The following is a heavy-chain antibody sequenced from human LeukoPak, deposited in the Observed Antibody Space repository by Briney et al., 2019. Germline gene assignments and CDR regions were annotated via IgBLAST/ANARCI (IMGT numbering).Heavy chain of an antibody. J-gene: IGHJ5*02. CDR2: INPNTGVT. CDR3: AKGTLSWFRVWVAYNWFDP. CDR1: GYTFSGHY. D-gene: IGHD6-13*01. Sequence: ASVKVSCKASGYTFSGHYLHWVRQAPGQGLEWMGRINPNTGVTQYTENFQGRVTMTGDTSISTAYMELNGLRSDDTAVYYCAKGTLSWFRVWVAYNWFDPWGQGTLVTVSS. V-gene: IGHV1-2*06.